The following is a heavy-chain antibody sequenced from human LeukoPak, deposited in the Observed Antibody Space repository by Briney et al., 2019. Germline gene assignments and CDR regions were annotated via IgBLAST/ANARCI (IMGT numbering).Heavy chain of an antibody. D-gene: IGHD3-16*02. CDR3: AREQGGGLSLDY. V-gene: IGHV3-48*01. CDR1: GFTFSSYS. J-gene: IGHJ4*02. Sequence: GGSLRLSCAASGFTFSSYSMNWVRQAPGKGLEWVSYISSSSSTIYYADSVKGRFTISRDNSNNTLYLQMDSLRADDTAVYYCAREQGGGLSLDYWGQGALVTVSS. CDR2: ISSSSSTI.